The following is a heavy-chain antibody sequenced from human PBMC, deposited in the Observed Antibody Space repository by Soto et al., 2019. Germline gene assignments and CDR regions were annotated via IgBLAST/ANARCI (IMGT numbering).Heavy chain of an antibody. CDR2: IYWDDDK. V-gene: IGHV2-5*02. Sequence: SGPTLVNPTQTLTLTCTFSGFSLSTSGVGVGWIRQPPGKALEWLALIYWDDDKRYSPSLKSRLTITKDTSKNQVVLTMTNMDPVDTATYYCAHRPEDYDFWSGYSENWFDPWGQGTLVTVSS. CDR1: GFSLSTSGVG. D-gene: IGHD3-3*01. CDR3: AHRPEDYDFWSGYSENWFDP. J-gene: IGHJ5*02.